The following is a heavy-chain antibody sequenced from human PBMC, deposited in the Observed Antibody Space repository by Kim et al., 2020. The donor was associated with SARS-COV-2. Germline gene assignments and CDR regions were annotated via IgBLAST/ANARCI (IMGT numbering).Heavy chain of an antibody. CDR3: ARGEVGPAD. V-gene: IGHV3-74*01. D-gene: IGHD2-15*01. CDR1: GFSFGSYW. J-gene: IGHJ1*01. CDR2: INNDGSDT. Sequence: GGSLRLSCAASGFSFGSYWMHWVRQAPGKGLVWVSRINNDGSDTRYADSVKGRFTISRDNAKNTLYLQMNSLRVEDTALYYCARGEVGPADWGQGTLVTV.